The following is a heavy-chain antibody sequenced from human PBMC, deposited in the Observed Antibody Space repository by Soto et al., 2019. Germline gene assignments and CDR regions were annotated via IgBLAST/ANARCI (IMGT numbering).Heavy chain of an antibody. Sequence: GASVKVSCKASGGTFSSYTISWVRQAPGQGLEWMGRIIPILGIANYAQKFQGRVTITADKSTSTAYMELSSLRSEDTAVYYCARGVVVTAILRYYCMDVWGQGTTVTVSS. D-gene: IGHD2-21*02. CDR2: IIPILGIA. V-gene: IGHV1-69*02. J-gene: IGHJ6*02. CDR3: ARGVVVTAILRYYCMDV. CDR1: GGTFSSYT.